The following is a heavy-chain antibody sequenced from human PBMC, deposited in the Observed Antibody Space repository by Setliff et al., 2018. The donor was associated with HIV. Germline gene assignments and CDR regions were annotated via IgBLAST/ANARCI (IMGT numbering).Heavy chain of an antibody. D-gene: IGHD3-22*01. V-gene: IGHV4-39*07. CDR2: IYYSGST. Sequence: PSETLSLTCTVYGASISNSNSYWGWIRQPPGKRLEWLGSIYYSGSTSYNPSLSSRLTVSVDTSKNQVSLRLSSVTAADTAVYYCASTTYYYDSSGYNSWPLFDYWGQGTLVTVSS. CDR3: ASTTYYYDSSGYNSWPLFDY. CDR1: GASISNSNSY. J-gene: IGHJ4*02.